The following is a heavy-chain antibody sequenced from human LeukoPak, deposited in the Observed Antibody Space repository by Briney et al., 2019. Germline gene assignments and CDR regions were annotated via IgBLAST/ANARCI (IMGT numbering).Heavy chain of an antibody. CDR1: GFTVSSNH. J-gene: IGHJ6*03. D-gene: IGHD4-23*01. CDR3: AKIGGNSGVYYYYMDV. Sequence: GGSLRLSCAASGFTVSSNHMSWVRQAPGKGLEWVSVIYGAGSTNYADSVKGRFTISRDNSKNTLYLQMNSLRVEDTAVYYCAKIGGNSGVYYYYMDVWGKGTTVTVSS. V-gene: IGHV3-53*05. CDR2: IYGAGST.